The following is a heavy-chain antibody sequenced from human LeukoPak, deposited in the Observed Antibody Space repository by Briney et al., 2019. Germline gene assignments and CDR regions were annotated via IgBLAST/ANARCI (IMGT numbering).Heavy chain of an antibody. V-gene: IGHV1-2*02. CDR1: GYTFTSYD. CDR3: ASYYYDTSGYSYFDS. D-gene: IGHD3-22*01. Sequence: ASVKVSCKASGYTFTSYDINWVRQATGQGLEWMGWMNPNSGATNYAEKFQGRVIMTRDTPISTVYMELSRLRSDDKAVYYCASYYYDTSGYSYFDSWGQGTLVTVSS. J-gene: IGHJ4*02. CDR2: MNPNSGAT.